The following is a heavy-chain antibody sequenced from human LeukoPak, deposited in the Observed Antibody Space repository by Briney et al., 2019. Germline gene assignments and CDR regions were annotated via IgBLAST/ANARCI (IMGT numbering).Heavy chain of an antibody. CDR3: ARMGGIAVAESGAYYFDY. J-gene: IGHJ4*02. V-gene: IGHV1-18*01. D-gene: IGHD6-19*01. CDR2: ISAYNGNT. Sequence: ASVKVSCKASGYTFTSYGISWVRQAPGQGLEWMGWISAYNGNTNYAQKLQGGVTMTTDTSTSTAYMELRSLRSDDTAVYYCARMGGIAVAESGAYYFDYWGQGTLVTVSS. CDR1: GYTFTSYG.